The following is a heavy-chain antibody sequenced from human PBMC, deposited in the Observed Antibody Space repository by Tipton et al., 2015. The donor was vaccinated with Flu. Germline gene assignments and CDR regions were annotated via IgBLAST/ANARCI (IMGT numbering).Heavy chain of an antibody. D-gene: IGHD2-2*01. CDR3: ARGKDCSSTTCYQGRDAFDI. CDR2: VTRGSTYI. Sequence: SLRLSYAASGFTFSSYNMNWVRRAPGKGLEWVSSVTRGSTYIYYADSVRGRFTISRDNAKNSLYLQMNSLRAEDTAVYYCARGKDCSSTTCYQGRDAFDIWGQGTMVTASS. CDR1: GFTFSSYN. J-gene: IGHJ3*02. V-gene: IGHV3-21*01.